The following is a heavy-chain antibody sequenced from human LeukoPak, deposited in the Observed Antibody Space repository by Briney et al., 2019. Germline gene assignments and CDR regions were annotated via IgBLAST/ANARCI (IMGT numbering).Heavy chain of an antibody. D-gene: IGHD6-13*01. Sequence: PGRSLRLSCAASGFTFRSYGMHWVRQAPGKGLEWVAVIWYDGSNKYYADSVKGRFTISRDNSKNTLSLQMNSLRAEDTAVYYCARDQEYSNSCVDYWGQGTLVTVSS. CDR1: GFTFRSYG. CDR3: ARDQEYSNSCVDY. J-gene: IGHJ4*02. CDR2: IWYDGSNK. V-gene: IGHV3-33*01.